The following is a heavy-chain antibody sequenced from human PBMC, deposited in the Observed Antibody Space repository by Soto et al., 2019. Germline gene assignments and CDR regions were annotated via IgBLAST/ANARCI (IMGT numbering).Heavy chain of an antibody. D-gene: IGHD6-19*01. Sequence: GGSLRFSCAASGFTFSSYAMSWVRQAPGKGLEWVSAISGSGGSTYYADSVKGRFTISRDNSKNTLSLQMNSLRAEDTAVYYCAKDHRRNRVAGSRTSGAFDIWGQGTMVTVSS. CDR2: ISGSGGST. J-gene: IGHJ3*02. CDR1: GFTFSSYA. CDR3: AKDHRRNRVAGSRTSGAFDI. V-gene: IGHV3-23*01.